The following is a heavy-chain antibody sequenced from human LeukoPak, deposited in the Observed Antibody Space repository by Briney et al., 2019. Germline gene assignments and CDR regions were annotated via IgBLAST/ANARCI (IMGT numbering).Heavy chain of an antibody. CDR2: IYTSGST. V-gene: IGHV4-4*07. CDR3: ARGARSYYYDSSGPDSEYFQH. Sequence: SQTLSLTCTVSGGSISSYYWSWIRQPAGKGLEWIGRIYTSGSTNYNPSLKSRVTMSVDTSKNQFSLKLSSVTAAGTAVYYCARGARSYYYDSSGPDSEYFQHWGQGTLVTVSS. D-gene: IGHD3-22*01. CDR1: GGSISSYY. J-gene: IGHJ1*01.